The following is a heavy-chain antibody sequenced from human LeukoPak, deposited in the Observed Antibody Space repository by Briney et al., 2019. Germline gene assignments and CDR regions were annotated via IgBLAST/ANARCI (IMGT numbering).Heavy chain of an antibody. CDR3: ARGEIQLGFEQPQGFDY. V-gene: IGHV3-48*04. D-gene: IGHD5-18*01. J-gene: IGHJ4*02. CDR1: GFTFSSYS. CDR2: ISSSGSTI. Sequence: GGSLRLSCAASGFTFSSYSMNWVRQAPGKGLEWVAYISSSGSTIFYADSVKGRFTISRDNSKNSLYLQMNSLRAEDTAVYYCARGEIQLGFEQPQGFDYWGQGSLVTVSS.